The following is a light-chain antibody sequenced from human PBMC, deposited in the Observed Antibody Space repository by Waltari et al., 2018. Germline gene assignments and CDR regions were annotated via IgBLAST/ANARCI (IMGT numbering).Light chain of an antibody. CDR2: AAS. Sequence: DIQMTQSPSSLSASVGDSVTITCRASQSISSYLNWYQQKPGKAPKLLIYAASSLQSGVPSRFSGSGSGTDFTLTISSLQPEDFATYYCQQYTTYRVSFGGGTKVEIK. J-gene: IGKJ4*01. CDR3: QQYTTYRVS. CDR1: QSISSY. V-gene: IGKV1-39*01.